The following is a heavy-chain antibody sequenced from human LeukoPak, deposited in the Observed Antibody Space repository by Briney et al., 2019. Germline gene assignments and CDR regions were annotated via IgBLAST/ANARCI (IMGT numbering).Heavy chain of an antibody. V-gene: IGHV4-34*01. CDR1: GGSFSGYY. D-gene: IGHD6-19*01. CDR3: ARDSSGHYYYYMDV. J-gene: IGHJ6*03. Sequence: SETLSLTCAVYGGSFSGYYWSWIRQPSGKGLEWIGEINHSGSTNYNPSLKSRVTISVDTSKNQFSLKLSSVTAADTAVYYCARDSSGHYYYYMDVWGKGTTVTISS. CDR2: INHSGST.